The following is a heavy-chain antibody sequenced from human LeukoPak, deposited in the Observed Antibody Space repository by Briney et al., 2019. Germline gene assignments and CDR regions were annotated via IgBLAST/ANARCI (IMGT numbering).Heavy chain of an antibody. CDR3: ARLRVGSSSWYFDY. D-gene: IGHD6-13*01. CDR1: GGTISSHY. V-gene: IGHV4-59*08. Sequence: SETLSLTCTVSGGTISSHYWSWIRQPPGKGLEWIGFIYYSGITNYNPSLKSRVTISIDTSKNQFSLKLSSVTAADTAVYYCARLRVGSSSWYFDYWGQGTLVTVSS. CDR2: IYYSGIT. J-gene: IGHJ4*02.